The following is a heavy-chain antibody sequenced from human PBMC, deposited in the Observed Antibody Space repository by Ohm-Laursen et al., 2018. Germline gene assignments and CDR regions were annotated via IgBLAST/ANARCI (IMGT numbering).Heavy chain of an antibody. CDR2: IKPDASEE. V-gene: IGHV3-7*01. CDR1: GFTMRNYW. D-gene: IGHD6-13*01. CDR3: ARDPPEDSSWYADY. J-gene: IGHJ4*02. Sequence: SLRLSCAAAGFTMRNYWMSWVRQAPGKGLGWVANIKPDASEEHYVDSVKGRFTISRDNANNSVYLQMNSLRAEDTAVYYCARDPPEDSSWYADYWGQGTLVTVSP.